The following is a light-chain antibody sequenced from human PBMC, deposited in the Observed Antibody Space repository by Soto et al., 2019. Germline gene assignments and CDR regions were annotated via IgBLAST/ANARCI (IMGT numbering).Light chain of an antibody. Sequence: EIVLTQSPGTLSLSPGERATLSCRASQSVSSSYLAWYQQKPGQAPRLLIYDASSRATGIPDRFSGSGSGTDFTLTIRRLEPEDFAVYYCHQYGSSPTFGQGTKVEIK. J-gene: IGKJ1*01. CDR2: DAS. CDR1: QSVSSSY. CDR3: HQYGSSPT. V-gene: IGKV3-20*01.